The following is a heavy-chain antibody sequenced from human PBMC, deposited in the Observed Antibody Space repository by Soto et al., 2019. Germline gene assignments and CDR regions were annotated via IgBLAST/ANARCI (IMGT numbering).Heavy chain of an antibody. D-gene: IGHD1-26*01. CDR1: GGSISSSSYY. J-gene: IGHJ5*02. CDR2: IYYSGST. V-gene: IGHV4-39*01. CDR3: ASTYMGNP. Sequence: SETLSLTCTVSGGSISSSSYYWGWIRQPPGKGLEWIGSIYYSGSTYYNPSLKSRVTISVDTSKNQFSLKLSSVTAADTAVYYCASTYMGNPWGQGTLVTVSS.